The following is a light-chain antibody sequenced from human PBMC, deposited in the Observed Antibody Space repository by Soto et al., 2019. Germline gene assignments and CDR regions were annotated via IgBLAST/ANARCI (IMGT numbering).Light chain of an antibody. CDR1: QSVGNNF. CDR2: HAS. CDR3: HQYASSPLT. V-gene: IGKV3-20*01. Sequence: EIVLTQSPGTLSLSPGERAALSCRASQSVGNNFLGWYQQKPGQSPRLLIYHASNRATGIPDRFSGPASGTDFTLTISRLEPEDFAVYYCHQYASSPLTFGGGTKVEIK. J-gene: IGKJ4*01.